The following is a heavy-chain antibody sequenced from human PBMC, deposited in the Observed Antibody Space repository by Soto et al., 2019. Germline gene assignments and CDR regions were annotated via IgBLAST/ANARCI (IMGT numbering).Heavy chain of an antibody. CDR2: IYYSGST. CDR1: GGSISSIIYY. CDR3: ASKRYCTGGSCYDDY. J-gene: IGHJ4*02. V-gene: IGHV4-39*01. Sequence: TSETLSLTCTVSGGSISSIIYYWGWIRQPPGKGLEWIGSIYYSGSTYYNPSLKSRVTISVDMSKNQFSLKLSSVTAADTAVYFCASKRYCTGGSCYDDYWGQGTLVTVSS. D-gene: IGHD2-15*01.